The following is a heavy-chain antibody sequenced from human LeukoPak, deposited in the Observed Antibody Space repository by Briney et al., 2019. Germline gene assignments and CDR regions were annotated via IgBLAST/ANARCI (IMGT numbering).Heavy chain of an antibody. J-gene: IGHJ4*02. CDR3: ARKRITIFGVVQYYFDY. CDR1: GGSFSGYY. CDR2: INHSGST. Sequence: PSETLSLTCAVYGGSFSGYYWSWIRQPPGKGLEWIGEINHSGSTNYNPSLKSRVTISVDTSKNQFSLELSSVTAADTAVYYCARKRITIFGVVQYYFDYWGQGTLVTVSS. V-gene: IGHV4-34*01. D-gene: IGHD3-3*01.